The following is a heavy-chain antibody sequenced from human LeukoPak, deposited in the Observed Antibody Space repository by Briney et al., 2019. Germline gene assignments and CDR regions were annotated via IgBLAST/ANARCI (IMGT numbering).Heavy chain of an antibody. CDR2: IYTTGNT. J-gene: IGHJ5*02. V-gene: IGHV4-4*07. Sequence: PSETLSLTCTVSGVSMSAFYWSWLRQPAGKELEWLGRIYTTGNTNYNPSLKSRVTISVDTSKNQSYLRLTSVTAADTAVYYCARAPAVSGTTWFDPWGQGALVTVSS. CDR1: GVSMSAFY. CDR3: ARAPAVSGTTWFDP. D-gene: IGHD1-1*01.